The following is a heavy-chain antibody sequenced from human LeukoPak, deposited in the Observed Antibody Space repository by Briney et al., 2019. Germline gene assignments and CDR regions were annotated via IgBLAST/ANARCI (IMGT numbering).Heavy chain of an antibody. CDR1: GYTFTSYG. Sequence: ASVKVSCKASGYTFTSYGISWVRQAPGQGLEWMGWISAYNGNTNYAQKFQGRVTMTRNTSISTAYMELSSLRSEDTAVYYCARVGGDYYYYYGMDVWGQGTTVTVSS. J-gene: IGHJ6*02. V-gene: IGHV1-18*01. CDR3: ARVGGDYYYYYGMDV. D-gene: IGHD2-21*02. CDR2: ISAYNGNT.